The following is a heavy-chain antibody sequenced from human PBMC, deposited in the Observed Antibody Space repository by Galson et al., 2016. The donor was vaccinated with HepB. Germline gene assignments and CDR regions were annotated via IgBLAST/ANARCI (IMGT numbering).Heavy chain of an antibody. V-gene: IGHV1-3*01. Sequence: SVKVSCKASGYSFTSYAIHWVRQAPGQRLEWMGRINSGNGNTKYSQKFQDRFATTRDTAASTAYMELNSLRSEDTAVYYCSRVGGVTIFGVDPHPLVRFDYWGQGTLVTVSS. D-gene: IGHD3-3*01. J-gene: IGHJ4*02. CDR2: INSGNGNT. CDR1: GYSFTSYA. CDR3: SRVGGVTIFGVDPHPLVRFDY.